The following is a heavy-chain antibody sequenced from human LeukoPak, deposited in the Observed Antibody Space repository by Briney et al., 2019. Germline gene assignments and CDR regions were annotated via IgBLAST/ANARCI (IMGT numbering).Heavy chain of an antibody. CDR1: GFTFSTYA. J-gene: IGHJ4*02. V-gene: IGHV3-64*01. Sequence: GGSLRLSCPASGFTFSTYAMHWVRQAPGKGLEYVSSMSSNGGSTYYSNSVQGRFTISRDNSKNTLYLQMGSLRAEDMAVYYCARGSITMVRGLIMAFDSWGQGTLVTVSS. D-gene: IGHD3-10*01. CDR3: ARGSITMVRGLIMAFDS. CDR2: MSSNGGST.